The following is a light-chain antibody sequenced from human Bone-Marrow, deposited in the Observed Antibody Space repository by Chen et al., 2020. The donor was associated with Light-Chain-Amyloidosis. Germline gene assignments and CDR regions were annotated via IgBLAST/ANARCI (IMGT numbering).Light chain of an antibody. CDR3: QQYGTSPLT. J-gene: IGKJ4*01. V-gene: IGKV3-20*01. CDR1: QTISSNY. CDR2: GSS. Sequence: EIVLTQFPGTLSLSPGEGANLSCRASQTISSNYLTWYQQKFGQAPRLRIHGSSSRATGIPDRFTGSGSGTDFTLTINRLEPEDFAMYYCQQYGTSPLTFGGGTKVEIK.